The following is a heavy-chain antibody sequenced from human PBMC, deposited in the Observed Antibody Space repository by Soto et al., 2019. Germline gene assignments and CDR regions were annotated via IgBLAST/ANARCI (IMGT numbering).Heavy chain of an antibody. CDR3: ARGVYAIPIAAADAFDI. D-gene: IGHD2-8*01. J-gene: IGHJ3*02. CDR1: GGSISSGGYY. V-gene: IGHV4-31*03. Sequence: SETLSLTCTVSGGSISSGGYYWSWIRQHPGKGLEWIGYIYYSGSTYYNPSLKSRVTISVDTSKNQFSLKLSSVTAADTAVYYCARGVYAIPIAAADAFDIWGQGTMVTVSS. CDR2: IYYSGST.